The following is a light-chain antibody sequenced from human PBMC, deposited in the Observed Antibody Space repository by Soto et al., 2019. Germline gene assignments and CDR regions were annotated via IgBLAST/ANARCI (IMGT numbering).Light chain of an antibody. Sequence: EIALTQSPATLSLSPGERATVSFRASQSISRYLAWYQQKPGQAPRLLIYDASNRATGIPARFSGSGSGTDFTLTISSLEPEDFAVYYCQQRGNWPSFGGGTKVDIK. CDR1: QSISRY. CDR3: QQRGNWPS. V-gene: IGKV3-11*01. CDR2: DAS. J-gene: IGKJ4*01.